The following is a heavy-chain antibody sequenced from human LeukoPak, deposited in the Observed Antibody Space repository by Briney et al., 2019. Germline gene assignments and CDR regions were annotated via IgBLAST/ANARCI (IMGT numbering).Heavy chain of an antibody. J-gene: IGHJ5*02. V-gene: IGHV4-39*07. CDR1: GGSISSSSYY. CDR3: ARGRLIVVVVAALPRVGGWFDP. CDR2: INHSGST. D-gene: IGHD2-15*01. Sequence: SETLSLTCTVSGGSISSSSYYWGWIRQPPGKGLEWIGEINHSGSTNYNPSLKSRVTISVDTSKNQFSLKLSSVTAADTAVYYCARGRLIVVVVAALPRVGGWFDPWGQGTLVTVSS.